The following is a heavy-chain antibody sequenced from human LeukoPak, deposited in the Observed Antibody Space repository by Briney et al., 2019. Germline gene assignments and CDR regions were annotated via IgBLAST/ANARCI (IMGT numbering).Heavy chain of an antibody. CDR3: ARGTRGSGGSFTHYYYYMDV. CDR1: GGSFSGYY. Sequence: PSETLSLTCAVYGGSFSGYYWSWIRQPPGKGLEWIGEINHSGSTNYNPSLKSRVTISVDTSKNQFSLKLSSVTAADTAVYYCARGTRGSGGSFTHYYYYMDVWGKGTTVTVS. V-gene: IGHV4-34*01. J-gene: IGHJ6*03. D-gene: IGHD2-15*01. CDR2: INHSGST.